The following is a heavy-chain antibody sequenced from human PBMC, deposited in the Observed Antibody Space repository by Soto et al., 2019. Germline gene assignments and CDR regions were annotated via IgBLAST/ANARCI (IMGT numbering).Heavy chain of an antibody. CDR3: ARSGEYYYDSSGSFDY. J-gene: IGHJ4*02. CDR1: GFTVSSNY. V-gene: IGHV3-66*01. Sequence: PGGSLRLSCAASGFTVSSNYMSWVRQAPGKGLEWVSVIYSGGSTYYADSVKGRFTISRDNSKNTLYLQMNSLRAEDTAVYYCARSGEYYYDSSGSFDYWGQGTLVTVSS. CDR2: IYSGGST. D-gene: IGHD3-22*01.